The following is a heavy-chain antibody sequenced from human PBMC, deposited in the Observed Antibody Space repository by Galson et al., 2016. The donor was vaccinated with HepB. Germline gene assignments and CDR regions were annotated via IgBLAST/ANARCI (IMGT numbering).Heavy chain of an antibody. Sequence: SLRLSCAASGFNFDDYAMHWVRQAPGKGLEWVSSISWNSGHIDYADSVKGRFTISRDNARNSLYLQMNSLRAEDTAVYFCARGHQLLWNGLDVWGQGTTVTVSS. V-gene: IGHV3-9*01. J-gene: IGHJ6*02. CDR2: ISWNSGHI. D-gene: IGHD3-10*01. CDR3: ARGHQLLWNGLDV. CDR1: GFNFDDYA.